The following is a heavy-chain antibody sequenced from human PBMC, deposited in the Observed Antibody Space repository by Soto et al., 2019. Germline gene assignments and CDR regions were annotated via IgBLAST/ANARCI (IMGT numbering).Heavy chain of an antibody. D-gene: IGHD6-13*01. CDR1: GYTFTSYD. CDR3: GRGGYSSSGYWRYGMDV. V-gene: IGHV1-8*01. CDR2: MNPNSGNT. Sequence: QVQLVQSGAEVKKPGASVKVSCKASGYTFTSYDINWVRQATGQGLEWMGWMNPNSGNTGYAQKFQGRVTMTRNTSLSTAYRGLSSLRSEETAVYYWGRGGYSSSGYWRYGMDVWGQGTTVTVSS. J-gene: IGHJ6*02.